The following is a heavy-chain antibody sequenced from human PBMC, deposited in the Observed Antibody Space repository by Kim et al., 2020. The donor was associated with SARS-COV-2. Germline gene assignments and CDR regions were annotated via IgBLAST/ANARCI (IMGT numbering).Heavy chain of an antibody. D-gene: IGHD2-2*01. J-gene: IGHJ6*03. CDR3: AKEGGYCSSTSCYYYYYYMDV. CDR2: ISYDGSNK. V-gene: IGHV3-30*18. CDR1: GFTFSSYG. Sequence: GGSLRLSCAASGFTFSSYGMHWVRQAPGKGLEWVAVISYDGSNKYYADSVKGRFTISRDNSKNTLYLQMNSLRAEDTAVYYCAKEGGYCSSTSCYYYYYYMDVWGKGTTVTVSS.